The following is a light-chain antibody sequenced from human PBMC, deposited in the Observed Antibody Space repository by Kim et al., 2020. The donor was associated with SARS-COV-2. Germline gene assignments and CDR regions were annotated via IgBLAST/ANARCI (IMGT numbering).Light chain of an antibody. CDR1: QCVSSY. CDR3: QQYNNSYT. J-gene: IGKJ2*01. Sequence: LSLSAGESASLSCSACQCVSSYLAWYPQNPGQAPRLLIYGASTRFTGITSSFSGSGSGSVFTLTISSLQSEDFAVYYCQQYNNSYTFGQRTKLEI. CDR2: GAS. V-gene: IGKV3-15*01.